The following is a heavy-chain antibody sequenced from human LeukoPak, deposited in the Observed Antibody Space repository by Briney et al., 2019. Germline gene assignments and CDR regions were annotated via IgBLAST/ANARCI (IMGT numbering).Heavy chain of an antibody. Sequence: PGGSLRLSCAASGFTFSNYEMNWVRQAPGKGLEWVSYISSSGSTIYYADSVKGRFTISRDNAKNSLYLQTNSLRAEDTAVYYCARDTAYSSGWDPWGQGTLVTVSS. CDR3: ARDTAYSSGWDP. V-gene: IGHV3-48*03. D-gene: IGHD6-19*01. CDR1: GFTFSNYE. CDR2: ISSSGSTI. J-gene: IGHJ5*02.